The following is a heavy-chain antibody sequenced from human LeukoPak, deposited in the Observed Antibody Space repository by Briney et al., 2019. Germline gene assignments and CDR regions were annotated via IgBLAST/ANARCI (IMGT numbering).Heavy chain of an antibody. CDR2: TYYRSKWYD. CDR3: ARGHSGYLDS. J-gene: IGHJ4*02. V-gene: IGHV6-1*01. Sequence: PQTLSLTCAISGDSVSSNSAAWNWIRQSPSRGLEWLGRTYYRSKWYDAYAESVKSRVTIKPDTSRNQFSLQLDSVTPEDTAVYYCARGHSGYLDSWGQGTLVTVSS. D-gene: IGHD3-22*01. CDR1: GDSVSSNSAA.